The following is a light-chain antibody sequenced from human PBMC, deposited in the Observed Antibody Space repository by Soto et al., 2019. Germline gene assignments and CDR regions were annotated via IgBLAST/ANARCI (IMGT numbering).Light chain of an antibody. CDR2: GAS. Sequence: EIVLTQSPGTLSLSPGERATLSRRASQSVSSSYLAWYQQKPGQAPRLLIYGASGRATGIPDRFSGSGSGTDFTLTISRLEPEDFAVYFCQQFGRSPWTFGQGTKVDIK. V-gene: IGKV3-20*01. CDR1: QSVSSSY. J-gene: IGKJ1*01. CDR3: QQFGRSPWT.